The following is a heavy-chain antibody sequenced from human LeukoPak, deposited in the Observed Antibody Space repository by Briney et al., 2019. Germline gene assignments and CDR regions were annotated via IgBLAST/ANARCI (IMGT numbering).Heavy chain of an antibody. CDR2: IIDSGDIT. CDR3: AKLGGQEVYNYYVGV. D-gene: IGHD3-16*01. V-gene: IGHV3-23*01. J-gene: IGHJ6*03. Sequence: GGSLRLSCEASRFTLSSYAMSWVRQAPGRGLEWVSGIIDSGDITYYANSVKGRFTISRDNSKNTLYLQMNSLRAEDTAVYYCAKLGGQEVYNYYVGVWGKGTTVAVSS. CDR1: RFTLSSYA.